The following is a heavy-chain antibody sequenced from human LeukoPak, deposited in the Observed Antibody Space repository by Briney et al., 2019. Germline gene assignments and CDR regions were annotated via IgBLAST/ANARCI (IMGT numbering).Heavy chain of an antibody. CDR2: IHTDGTT. CDR3: ARDRPWGGLNGFDY. V-gene: IGHV3-53*01. CDR1: GFSVSNDY. D-gene: IGHD6-6*01. J-gene: IGHJ4*02. Sequence: GGSLRLSCAASGFSVSNDYMSWVRQAQGKGLEWVSVIHTDGTTYYADSVKGRFTISRDNYRNALILYMDRLGAEDTAIYYCARDRPWGGLNGFDYWGQGTLVTVSS.